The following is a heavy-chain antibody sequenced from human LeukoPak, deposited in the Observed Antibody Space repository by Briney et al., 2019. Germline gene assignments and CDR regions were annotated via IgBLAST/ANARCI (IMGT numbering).Heavy chain of an antibody. CDR2: IYHSGST. CDR3: ARAGYCSGGSCYSWFDP. V-gene: IGHV4-38-2*01. Sequence: SETLSLTCAVSGYSISSGYYWGWIRQPPGEGLEWIGSIYHSGSTYYNPSLKSRVTISVDTSKNQFSLKLSSVTAADTAVYYCARAGYCSGGSCYSWFDPWGQGTLVTVSS. D-gene: IGHD2-15*01. CDR1: GYSISSGYY. J-gene: IGHJ5*02.